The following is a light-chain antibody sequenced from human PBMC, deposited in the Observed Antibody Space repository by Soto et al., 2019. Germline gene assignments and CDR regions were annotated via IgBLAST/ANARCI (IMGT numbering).Light chain of an antibody. CDR2: DVS. Sequence: QSALTQPPSASGSPGQSVTISCTGTSSDVGAYNYVSWYQQYTGKAPKLMIYDVSKRPSGVPDRFSGSKSGNTASLTVSGLRAHDEAVYYCSSYGGGDTFHVIFGAGTKVTVL. J-gene: IGLJ2*01. CDR3: SSYGGGDTFHVI. V-gene: IGLV2-8*01. CDR1: SSDVGAYNY.